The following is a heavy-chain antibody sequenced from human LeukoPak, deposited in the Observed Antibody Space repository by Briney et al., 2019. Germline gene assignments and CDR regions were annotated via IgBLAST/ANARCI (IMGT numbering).Heavy chain of an antibody. CDR1: GYTFTSYA. V-gene: IGHV7-4-1*02. CDR2: INTNTGNP. J-gene: IGHJ4*02. Sequence: ASVKVSCKASGYTFTSYAMNWVRQAPGQGLEWMGWINTNTGNPTYTQGFTGRFVFSLDTSVSTAYLQISGLKAEDTAVYYCARVVDYYGSGSYFDYWGQGTLVTVSS. D-gene: IGHD3-10*01. CDR3: ARVVDYYGSGSYFDY.